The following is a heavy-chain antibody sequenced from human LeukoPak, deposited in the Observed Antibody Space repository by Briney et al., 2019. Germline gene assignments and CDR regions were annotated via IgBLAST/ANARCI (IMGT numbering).Heavy chain of an antibody. CDR1: GFTFSSYG. Sequence: PGGSLRLSCAVSGFTFSSYGMSWVRQAPGKGLEWVSALTGSGGSTYYAASVKGRFTISRDISKNTLYLQMNSLRAEDAAVYYCAKAGASGFYYFDYWGQGTLVTVSS. D-gene: IGHD3-10*01. CDR2: LTGSGGST. J-gene: IGHJ4*02. V-gene: IGHV3-23*01. CDR3: AKAGASGFYYFDY.